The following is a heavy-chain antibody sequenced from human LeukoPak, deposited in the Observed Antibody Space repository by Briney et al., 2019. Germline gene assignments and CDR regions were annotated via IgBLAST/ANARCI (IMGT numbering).Heavy chain of an antibody. CDR2: ISSSGGST. CDR3: ARVDFWSGYYFDY. V-gene: IGHV3-11*04. Sequence: GGSLRLSCAASGFTFSDYYMSWIRQAPGKGLEWVSAISSSGGSTYYADSVKGRFTISRDNAKNSLYLQMNSLRAEDTAVYYCARVDFWSGYYFDYWGQGTLVTVSS. CDR1: GFTFSDYY. J-gene: IGHJ4*02. D-gene: IGHD3-3*01.